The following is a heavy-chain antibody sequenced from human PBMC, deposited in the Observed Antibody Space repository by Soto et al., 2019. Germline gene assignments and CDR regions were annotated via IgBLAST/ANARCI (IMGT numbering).Heavy chain of an antibody. J-gene: IGHJ3*02. Sequence: ASVKVSCKASGYTFTFRYLHWVRQAPGQALEWMGWITPFKSDTNYAQKFQDRVTITRDRSVSTAYMELSNLRSDDTAMYYCAKSPFAGSDAFDIWGQGTMVTVSS. V-gene: IGHV1-45*02. CDR2: ITPFKSDT. D-gene: IGHD1-1*01. CDR1: GYTFTFRY. CDR3: AKSPFAGSDAFDI.